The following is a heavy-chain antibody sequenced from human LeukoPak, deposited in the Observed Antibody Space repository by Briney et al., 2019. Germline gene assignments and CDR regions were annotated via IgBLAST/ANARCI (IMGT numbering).Heavy chain of an antibody. CDR2: IKYDGSTK. D-gene: IGHD3-22*01. CDR1: GFTFSSYW. V-gene: IGHV3-7*01. Sequence: GGSLRLSCAASGFTFSSYWMSWVRQAPGKGLEWVANIKYDGSTKYYGDSVKGRFTISRDNAKNSLYLQMNSLRVEDTAVFYCGRFRLGYYDLDYWGQGTLVTVSS. J-gene: IGHJ4*02. CDR3: GRFRLGYYDLDY.